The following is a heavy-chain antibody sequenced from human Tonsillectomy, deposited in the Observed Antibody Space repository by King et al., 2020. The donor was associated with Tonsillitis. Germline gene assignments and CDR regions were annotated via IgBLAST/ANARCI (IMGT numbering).Heavy chain of an antibody. CDR1: GFTFSSYS. CDR3: AREHYYDSSGYLGY. V-gene: IGHV3-48*01. Sequence: VQLVESGGGLVQPGGSLRLSCAASGFTFSSYSMNWVRQAPGKGLEWVSYISSSSSTIYYADSVKGRFTISRDNAKNSLYLQMNSLRAEDTAVYYCAREHYYDSSGYLGYWGQGTLVTVSS. D-gene: IGHD3-22*01. CDR2: ISSSSSTI. J-gene: IGHJ4*02.